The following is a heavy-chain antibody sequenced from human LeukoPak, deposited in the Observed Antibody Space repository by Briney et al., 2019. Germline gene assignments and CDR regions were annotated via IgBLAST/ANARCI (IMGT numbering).Heavy chain of an antibody. V-gene: IGHV4-59*01. D-gene: IGHD3-10*01. J-gene: IGHJ6*03. Sequence: SETLSLTCTVSGGSISSYYWSWIRQPPGKGLEWIGYIYYSGSTNYNPSLKSRVTISVDTSKNQFSLKLSSVTAADTAVYYRARGAHYYGSGSYIPYYYYYYMDVWGKGTTVTVSS. CDR1: GGSISSYY. CDR2: IYYSGST. CDR3: ARGAHYYGSGSYIPYYYYYYMDV.